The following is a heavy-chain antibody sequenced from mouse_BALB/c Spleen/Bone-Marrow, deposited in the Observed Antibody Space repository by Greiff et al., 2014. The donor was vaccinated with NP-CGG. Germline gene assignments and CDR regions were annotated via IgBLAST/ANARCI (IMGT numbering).Heavy chain of an antibody. J-gene: IGHJ2*01. CDR2: IYPGSGST. V-gene: IGHV1-81*01. CDR1: GYTFTDYV. CDR3: ARCGGLRDFDY. D-gene: IGHD2-4*01. Sequence: QVQLQQSGPELVKPGASVRMSCTASGYTFTDYVIRWVKQRTGQGLEWIGEIYPGSGSTYYNEKFKGKATLTADKSSNTAYMQLSSLTSEDSAVYFCARCGGLRDFDYWGQGTTLTVSS.